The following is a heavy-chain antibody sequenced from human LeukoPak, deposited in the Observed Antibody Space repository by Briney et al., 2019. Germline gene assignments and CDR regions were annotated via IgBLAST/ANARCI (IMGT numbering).Heavy chain of an antibody. V-gene: IGHV1-69*05. CDR3: SSAVPYYYHSSAIHPTKFHDAFDI. CDR1: GGTFSSYA. CDR2: IIPIFGTA. J-gene: IGHJ3*02. Sequence: ASVKVSCKASGGTFSSYAISWVRQAPGQGLEWMGGIIPIFGTANYAQKFQGRVTITTDESTSTAYLELSSLKSEDTAVYYCSSAVPYYYHSSAIHPTKFHDAFDIWGQGTMVIVSS. D-gene: IGHD3-22*01.